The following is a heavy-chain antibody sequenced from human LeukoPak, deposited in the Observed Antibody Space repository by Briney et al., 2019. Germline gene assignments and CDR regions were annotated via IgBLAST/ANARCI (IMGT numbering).Heavy chain of an antibody. CDR2: INSKSGGT. CDR3: ARGRNYYDSSRYYYEGDAFDI. D-gene: IGHD3-22*01. CDR1: GYTFIGYY. J-gene: IGHJ3*02. V-gene: IGHV1-2*02. Sequence: ASVKVSCKASGYTFIGYYVHWVRQAPGQGLEWMGWINSKSGGTNYAQKFQGRVAMTRDTSISTAYMELSRLRSDDTAVYYCARGRNYYDSSRYYYEGDAFDIWGQGTMVTVSS.